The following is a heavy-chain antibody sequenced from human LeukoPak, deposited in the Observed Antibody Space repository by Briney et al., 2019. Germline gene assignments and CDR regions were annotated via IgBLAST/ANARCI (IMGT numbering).Heavy chain of an antibody. D-gene: IGHD3-3*01. CDR1: GFTFTSYS. Sequence: PGGSLRLSCAASGFTFTSYSMHWVRQTPGEGRGWVSSINTDGRYKLYADSVKGRFTISRDDAKNSLYLQMNSLRVEDTALYYCARGDDFWGDRDAFDIWGQGTMVTVSS. J-gene: IGHJ3*02. CDR2: INTDGRYK. V-gene: IGHV3-21*01. CDR3: ARGDDFWGDRDAFDI.